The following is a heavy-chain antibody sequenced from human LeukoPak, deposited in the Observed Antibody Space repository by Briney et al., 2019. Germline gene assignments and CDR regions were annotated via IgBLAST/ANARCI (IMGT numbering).Heavy chain of an antibody. D-gene: IGHD3-16*01. CDR1: GYSFTSYC. Sequence: KSGESLKISCKVSGYSFTSYCIGWVRQMPGKGLEWMGIIYPGDSGPTYSPSFQGQVTISVDKSINTAYLQWSSLQASDTAMYSRGMRGDRVPPKDDVFDVGGKGKMVPVS. J-gene: IGHJ3*01. V-gene: IGHV5-51*01. CDR3: GMRGDRVPPKDDVFDV. CDR2: IYPGDSGP.